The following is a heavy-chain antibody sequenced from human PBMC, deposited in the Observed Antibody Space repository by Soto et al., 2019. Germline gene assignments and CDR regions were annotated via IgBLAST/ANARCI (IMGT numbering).Heavy chain of an antibody. CDR1: VYTFIGYY. CDR3: ARGSPLGVVITRWFDP. D-gene: IGHD3-3*01. V-gene: IGHV1-2*02. Sequence: ASVTVSCQSSVYTFIGYYMHWVRPAPGQGLEWMGWINPNSSVTYYAQKFQGRVTMTRDTSISTAYMELSRLRSDDTAVYYCARGSPLGVVITRWFDPWGQGTLVTVSS. CDR2: INPNSSVT. J-gene: IGHJ5*02.